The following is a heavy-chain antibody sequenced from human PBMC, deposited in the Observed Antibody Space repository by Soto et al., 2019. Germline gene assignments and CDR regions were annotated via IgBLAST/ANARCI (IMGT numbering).Heavy chain of an antibody. CDR3: STELIAKYGMDV. CDR1: GFTVSGNY. Sequence: EVQLVESGGGLVQPGGSLRLSCAASGFTVSGNYVTWVRQAPGKGLEWVSVIYTDDNIYYADSVTGRFTISRDNSKNTFYFQLNRLRVEDTAVYYCSTELIAKYGMDVWGQGTTVTVSS. CDR2: IYTDDNI. J-gene: IGHJ6*02. V-gene: IGHV3-53*01. D-gene: IGHD2-21*01.